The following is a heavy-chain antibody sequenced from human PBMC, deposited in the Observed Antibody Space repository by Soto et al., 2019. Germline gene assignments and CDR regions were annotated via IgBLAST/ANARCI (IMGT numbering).Heavy chain of an antibody. CDR3: VRLYKSRFYLGAFDI. J-gene: IGHJ3*02. V-gene: IGHV3-9*01. CDR1: GFTFDDYA. D-gene: IGHD1-20*01. CDR2: ISWNSGSI. Sequence: EVQLVESGGGLVQPGRSLRLSCAASGFTFDDYAIHWVRQGQGKGLEWVSGISWNSGSIGYAGSVKGRFTISSDNAKSSLFLEMNSLRPEDTALYYCVRLYKSRFYLGAFDIWGQGTMVIVSS.